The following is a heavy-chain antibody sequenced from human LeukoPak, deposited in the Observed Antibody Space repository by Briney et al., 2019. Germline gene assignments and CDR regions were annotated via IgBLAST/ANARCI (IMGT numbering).Heavy chain of an antibody. CDR3: AKSREEIRGLDAFDI. CDR2: IYYSGST. D-gene: IGHD5-24*01. V-gene: IGHV4-59*12. Sequence: SETLSLTCTVSGGSISSYYWSWIRQPPGKGLEWIGYIYYSGSTYYNPSLKSRVALSVDTSKDQFSLKLSSLTAADTAVYYCAKSREEIRGLDAFDIWGQGTMVTVSS. CDR1: GGSISSYY. J-gene: IGHJ3*02.